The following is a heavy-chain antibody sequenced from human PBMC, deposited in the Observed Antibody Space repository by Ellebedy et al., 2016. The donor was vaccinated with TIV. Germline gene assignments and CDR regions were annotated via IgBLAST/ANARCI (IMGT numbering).Heavy chain of an antibody. J-gene: IGHJ3*02. D-gene: IGHD4-23*01. CDR2: ISGSGGST. V-gene: IGHV3-23*01. Sequence: PGGSLRLSCAGSGFTFSDYYMSWVRQAPGKGLEWVSGISGSGGSTYYTDSVKGRFTISRDNSKNTLYLQMSSLRAEDTAVYYCARDPVGVGPAFDIWGQGTMVTVSS. CDR3: ARDPVGVGPAFDI. CDR1: GFTFSDYY.